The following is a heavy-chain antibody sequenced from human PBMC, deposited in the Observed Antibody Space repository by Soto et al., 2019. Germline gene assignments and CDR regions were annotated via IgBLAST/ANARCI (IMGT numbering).Heavy chain of an antibody. CDR1: GYTFTNYG. D-gene: IGHD3-10*01. V-gene: IGHV1-18*01. Sequence: QVQLVQSGGEVKKPGASVKVSCKASGYTFTNYGISWVRQAPGQGLEWMGWINVYNGNTKYAQKGQGRVTMTTDTSTSTAYMELRSLRSVDTAVYYCARGVGSGSYYNQYNWFDPWGQGTLVTVSS. J-gene: IGHJ5*02. CDR3: ARGVGSGSYYNQYNWFDP. CDR2: INVYNGNT.